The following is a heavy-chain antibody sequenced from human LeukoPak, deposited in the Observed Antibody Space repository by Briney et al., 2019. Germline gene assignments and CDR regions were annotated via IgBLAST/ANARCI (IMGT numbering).Heavy chain of an antibody. Sequence: QPGGSLRLSCAASGFTFSSYAMSWVRQAPGKGLEWVSTFSGSGGNTYYADSVKGRFTISRDNSKNTLYLQMNSLRAEDTAVYYCAKAPVTSCRGAYCYPFDSWGQGTLVTVSS. J-gene: IGHJ4*02. D-gene: IGHD2-21*01. CDR2: FSGSGGNT. V-gene: IGHV3-23*01. CDR1: GFTFSSYA. CDR3: AKAPVTSCRGAYCYPFDS.